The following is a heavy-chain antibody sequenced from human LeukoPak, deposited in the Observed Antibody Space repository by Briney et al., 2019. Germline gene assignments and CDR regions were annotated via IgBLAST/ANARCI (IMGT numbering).Heavy chain of an antibody. D-gene: IGHD5-12*01. CDR2: IRSKTDGGTT. J-gene: IGHJ4*02. V-gene: IGHV3-15*01. CDR3: TTSLYSGYDWGSDY. CDR1: GFTFSNVY. Sequence: GGSLRLSCAASGFTFSNVYITWVRQAPGKGLEWVGRIRSKTDGGTTGSAAPVKGRFTISRDDSKNTLYLQMNSLKTEDTAVYYCTTSLYSGYDWGSDYWGQGTLVTVSS.